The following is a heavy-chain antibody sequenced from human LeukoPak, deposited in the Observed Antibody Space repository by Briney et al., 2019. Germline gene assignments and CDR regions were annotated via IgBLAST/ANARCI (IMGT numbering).Heavy chain of an antibody. Sequence: SETQSLTCTVSGDSFRSHYWTWIRQPSGKGLEWLGYISDRGSTNYNPSLTSRVTISIDTSKNQFSLRLRSVTLADTAVNYCARDLVTVTKGFDIWGQGTMVSVSS. D-gene: IGHD4-17*01. J-gene: IGHJ3*02. V-gene: IGHV4-59*11. CDR2: ISDRGST. CDR1: GDSFRSHY. CDR3: ARDLVTVTKGFDI.